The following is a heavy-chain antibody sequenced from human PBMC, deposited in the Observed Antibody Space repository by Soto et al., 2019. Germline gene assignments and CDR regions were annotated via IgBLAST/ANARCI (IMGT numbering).Heavy chain of an antibody. V-gene: IGHV4-59*01. D-gene: IGHD2-2*01. CDR3: ARGLVPAAMNY. J-gene: IGHJ4*02. CDR2: IYYAGST. CDR1: GGSMISYY. Sequence: PSETLSLTCTVSGGSMISYYWSWIRQPPGRGLEWIDFIYYAGSTKYNPSLNSRVTISEDTSKNQFSMKVTSVTAADTAVYYCARGLVPAAMNYWGQGTLVTVSS.